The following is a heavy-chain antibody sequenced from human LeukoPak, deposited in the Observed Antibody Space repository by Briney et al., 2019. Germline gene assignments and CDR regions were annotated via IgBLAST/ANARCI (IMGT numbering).Heavy chain of an antibody. CDR1: GGSISSYY. Sequence: SETLSLTCTVSGGSISSYYWSWIRQPPEKGLEWIGYIYYSGSTNYNPSLKSRVTISVDTSKNQFSLKLSSVTAADTAVYYCARSLDFDWLSEYYFDYWGQGTLVTVSS. J-gene: IGHJ4*02. V-gene: IGHV4-59*01. CDR3: ARSLDFDWLSEYYFDY. D-gene: IGHD3-9*01. CDR2: IYYSGST.